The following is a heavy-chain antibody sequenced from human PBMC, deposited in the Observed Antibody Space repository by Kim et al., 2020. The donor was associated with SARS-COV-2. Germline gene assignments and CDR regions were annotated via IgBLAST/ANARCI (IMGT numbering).Heavy chain of an antibody. CDR3: AKGRNFPRDAFDI. J-gene: IGHJ3*02. CDR1: GFTFDDYA. Sequence: GGSLRLSCAASGFTFDDYAMHWVRQAPGKGLEWVSGISWNSGSIGYADSVKGRFTISRDNAKNSLYLQMNSLRAEDTALYYCAKGRNFPRDAFDIWGQGTMVTVSS. CDR2: ISWNSGSI. D-gene: IGHD4-4*01. V-gene: IGHV3-9*01.